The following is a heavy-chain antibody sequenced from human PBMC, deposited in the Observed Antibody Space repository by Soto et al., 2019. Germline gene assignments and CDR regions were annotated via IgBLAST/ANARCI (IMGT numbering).Heavy chain of an antibody. J-gene: IGHJ4*02. Sequence: QVHLVDSGGGVVQPGRSLRLSCEASGFTLSSDGMHWVRQAPGKGLEWVAVIWSDGTTKNYAESVKGRFTISRDNSKNTLYLQMNSLRAEDTAVYYCARDVGNSPFDYWGQGTLVTVSS. V-gene: IGHV3-33*01. CDR3: ARDVGNSPFDY. CDR1: GFTLSSDG. CDR2: IWSDGTTK. D-gene: IGHD5-18*01.